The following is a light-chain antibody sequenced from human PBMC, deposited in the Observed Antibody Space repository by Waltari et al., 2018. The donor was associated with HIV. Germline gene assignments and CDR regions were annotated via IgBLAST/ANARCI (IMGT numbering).Light chain of an antibody. V-gene: IGLV3-19*01. CDR2: DKN. CDR3: ASRDNNGKRVL. Sequence: SSELTPDPIVSLTLGQPLTITCQGDSPSNYYPRSHQLKPGQAPILVIYDKNTRPSGIPDRFSGSTSGNTASLTITGSQAEDEADYFCASRDNNGKRVLFGGGTKLTVL. CDR1: SPSNYY. J-gene: IGLJ3*02.